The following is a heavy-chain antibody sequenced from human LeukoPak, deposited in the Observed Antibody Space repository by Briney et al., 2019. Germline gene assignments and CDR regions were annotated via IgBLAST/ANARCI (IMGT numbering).Heavy chain of an antibody. Sequence: GGSLRLSCAASGFTFDDYAMHWVRQAPGKGLEWVSGISWNSGSIGYADSVKGRFTISRDNAKNSLYLQMDSLRVEDTAIYYCARGVHLYYSDLWGQGALVTVSS. CDR1: GFTFDDYA. CDR3: ARGVHLYYSDL. CDR2: ISWNSGSI. V-gene: IGHV3-9*01. J-gene: IGHJ4*02.